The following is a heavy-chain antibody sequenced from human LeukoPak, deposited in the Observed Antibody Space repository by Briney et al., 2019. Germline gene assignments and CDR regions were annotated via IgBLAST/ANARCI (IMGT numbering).Heavy chain of an antibody. CDR1: GSTFSSYA. CDR3: ARDRGIVVVVAAYDAFDI. CDR2: IIPIFGTA. V-gene: IGHV1-69*05. Sequence: SVKVSCKASGSTFSSYAISWVRQAPGQGLEWMGRIIPIFGTANYAQKFQGRVTITTDESTSTAYMELSSLRSEDTAVYYCARDRGIVVVVAAYDAFDIWGQGTMVTVSS. D-gene: IGHD2-15*01. J-gene: IGHJ3*02.